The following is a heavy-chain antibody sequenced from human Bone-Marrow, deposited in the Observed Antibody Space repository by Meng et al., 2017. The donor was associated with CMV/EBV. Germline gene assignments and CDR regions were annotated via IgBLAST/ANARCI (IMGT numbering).Heavy chain of an antibody. CDR1: GFYFSDHF. J-gene: IGHJ6*02. CDR3: ARDMVPYYYYGMDV. V-gene: IGHV1-2*02. D-gene: IGHD6-13*01. Sequence: ASVKVSCKHSGFYFSDHFMHWVRQAPGQGLEWMGWIKPDSGATNYAQTFRGRVTLTTDSSISTAYMDLIRLTSDDTAVYYCARDMVPYYYYGMDVWGQGTTVTVSS. CDR2: IKPDSGAT.